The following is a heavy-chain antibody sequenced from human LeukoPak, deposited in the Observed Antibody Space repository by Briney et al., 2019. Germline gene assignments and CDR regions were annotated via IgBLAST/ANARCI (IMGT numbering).Heavy chain of an antibody. CDR2: ISWNSGSI. Sequence: GGSLRLSCAASGFTFSSYWMHWVRHAPGKGLEWVSGISWNSGSIGYADSVKGRFTISRDNAKNSLYLQMNSLRAEDTAVYYCARLLPPYYGSGSYGVDYWGQGTLVTVSS. V-gene: IGHV3-48*04. D-gene: IGHD3-10*01. J-gene: IGHJ4*02. CDR1: GFTFSSYW. CDR3: ARLLPPYYGSGSYGVDY.